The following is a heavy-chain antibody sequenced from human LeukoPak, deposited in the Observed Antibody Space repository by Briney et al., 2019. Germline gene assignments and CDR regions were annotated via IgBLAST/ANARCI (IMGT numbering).Heavy chain of an antibody. Sequence: SQTLSLTCAISGDSVSSNSAAWNWIRQSPSRGLEWLGRTYYRSKWYNDYAVSVKSRITINPDTSKNQFSLQLNSVTPEDTAVYSCAKRGIAVPGKWFDPWGQEPWSPSPQ. CDR2: TYYRSKWYN. V-gene: IGHV6-1*01. J-gene: IGHJ5*02. CDR3: AKRGIAVPGKWFDP. CDR1: GDSVSSNSAA. D-gene: IGHD6-19*01.